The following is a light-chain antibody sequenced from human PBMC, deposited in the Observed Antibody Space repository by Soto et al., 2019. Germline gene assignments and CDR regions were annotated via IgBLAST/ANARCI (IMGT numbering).Light chain of an antibody. V-gene: IGKV1-39*01. CDR3: QQSYSTPRT. Sequence: DIQMTQSPSSLSASVGDRVTITCRASQSIASYLNWYQQKPGKAPKLLIYAASSLQSGVPSGFSGSGSGTDFTPTISSLQPEDFATYFCQQSYSTPRTFGLGTKLDIK. CDR2: AAS. J-gene: IGKJ2*01. CDR1: QSIASY.